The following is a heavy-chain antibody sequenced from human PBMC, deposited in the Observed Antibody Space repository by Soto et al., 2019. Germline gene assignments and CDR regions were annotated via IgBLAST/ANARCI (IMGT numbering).Heavy chain of an antibody. D-gene: IGHD1-26*01. CDR2: IIPIFGTA. CDR3: ARDGGRHSGGIDY. CDR1: GGTFSSYS. J-gene: IGHJ4*02. V-gene: IGHV1-69*01. Sequence: QVQLVQSGAEVKKPGSSVKVSCKASGGTFSSYSINWVRQAPGQGLEWMGEIIPIFGTANYAQKFQGRVKITADESTSTAHIELSSLRSEDTAVYYCARDGGRHSGGIDYWGQGTLVTVSS.